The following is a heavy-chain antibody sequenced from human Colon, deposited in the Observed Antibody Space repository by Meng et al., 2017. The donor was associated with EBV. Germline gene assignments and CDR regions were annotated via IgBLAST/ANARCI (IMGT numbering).Heavy chain of an antibody. V-gene: IGHV3-74*01. J-gene: IGHJ4*02. CDR2: INSDGSST. D-gene: IGHD6-19*01. Sequence: EVQLVESGGGLVQPGGSLRLSCAASGFTFSSYWMHWVRQVSGKGLVWVSRINSDGSSTSYADSVKGRFTISRDNAKNTLYLQMNSLRAEDTAVYYCVREFRAVAQNPNDYWGQGTLVTVSS. CDR3: VREFRAVAQNPNDY. CDR1: GFTFSSYW.